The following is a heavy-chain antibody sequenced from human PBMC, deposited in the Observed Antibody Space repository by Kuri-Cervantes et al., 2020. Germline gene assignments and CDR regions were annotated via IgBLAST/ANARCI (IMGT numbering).Heavy chain of an antibody. Sequence: GGSLRLSCAASGFTFSSYAMSWVRQAPGKGLEWVAVIWYDGSSKYYGDSVKGRFTISRDNSKNTVYLQIRSLRFEDTAVYYCARDTYSNYRRSYYYYMDVWGKGTTVTVSS. CDR1: GFTFSSYA. V-gene: IGHV3-33*08. CDR3: ARDTYSNYRRSYYYYMDV. CDR2: IWYDGSSK. J-gene: IGHJ6*03. D-gene: IGHD4-11*01.